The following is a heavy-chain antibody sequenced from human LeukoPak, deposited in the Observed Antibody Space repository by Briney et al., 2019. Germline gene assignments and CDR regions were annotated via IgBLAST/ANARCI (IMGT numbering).Heavy chain of an antibody. CDR1: GGTFSSYA. V-gene: IGHV1-69*13. CDR2: IIPIFGTA. D-gene: IGHD6-19*01. Sequence: SVKVSCKASGGTFSSYAISWVRQAPGQGLEWMGGIIPIFGTANYAQKFQGRVTITADESTSTAYMGLSSLRSEDTAVYYCACQRIAVAANAEYFRHWGQGTLVTVSS. CDR3: ACQRIAVAANAEYFRH. J-gene: IGHJ1*01.